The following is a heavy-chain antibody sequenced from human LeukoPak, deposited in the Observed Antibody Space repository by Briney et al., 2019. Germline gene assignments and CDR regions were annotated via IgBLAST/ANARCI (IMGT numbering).Heavy chain of an antibody. CDR2: INPSGGST. V-gene: IGHV1-46*01. CDR1: GYAFTSYY. D-gene: IGHD3-3*01. Sequence: GASVKVSCKASGYAFTSYYMHWVRQAPGQGLEWMGIINPSGGSTSYAQKFQGRVTMTRDTPTSTVYMELSSLRSEDTAVYYCARDRITIFGVVISPHYYYYYGMDVWGQGTTVTVSS. CDR3: ARDRITIFGVVISPHYYYYYGMDV. J-gene: IGHJ6*02.